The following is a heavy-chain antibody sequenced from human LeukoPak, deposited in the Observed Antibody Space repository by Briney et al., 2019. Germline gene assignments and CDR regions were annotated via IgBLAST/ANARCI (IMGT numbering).Heavy chain of an antibody. D-gene: IGHD6-13*01. CDR1: GFSFSTYA. CDR2: VSSASSHV. V-gene: IGHV3-48*01. Sequence: PGESLRLSCVASGFSFSTYAMNWVRQAPGKGPEWVSYVSSASSHVYYADSVRGRFIISRDNSKNTLYLQMNSLRPEDTSLYYCARDRSSPSPYYYFYYMDVWGKGTTVTVS. J-gene: IGHJ6*03. CDR3: ARDRSSPSPYYYFYYMDV.